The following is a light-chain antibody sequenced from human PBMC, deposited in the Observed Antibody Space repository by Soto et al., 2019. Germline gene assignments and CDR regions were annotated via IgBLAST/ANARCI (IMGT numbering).Light chain of an antibody. CDR1: SSDIGAYNY. CDR2: EVT. CDR3: SSYASDITHV. V-gene: IGLV2-14*01. J-gene: IGLJ3*02. Sequence: QSALTQPASVSGSPGQSITISCTGTSSDIGAYNYVSWYRQHPGEAPKVIIYEVTHRPSGISSRFSGSKSGNTASLTISGLQAEDEADYYCSSYASDITHVFGGVTQLTVL.